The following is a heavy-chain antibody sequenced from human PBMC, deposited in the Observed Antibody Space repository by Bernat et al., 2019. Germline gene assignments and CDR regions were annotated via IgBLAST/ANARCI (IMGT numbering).Heavy chain of an antibody. J-gene: IGHJ4*02. CDR2: ISTSSSTI. CDR1: GFIFSRYN. D-gene: IGHD3-16*02. CDR3: ARVGRWNSGGLSLDY. V-gene: IGHV3-48*02. Sequence: EVQLVESGGGLVQPGGSLRLSCVGSGFIFSRYNMNWVRQAPGKGLEWISYISTSSSTIFQADSVRGRFTISRDNAKNSLYLQMNSLRDEDTAVYYCARVGRWNSGGLSLDYWGQGTPVTVSS.